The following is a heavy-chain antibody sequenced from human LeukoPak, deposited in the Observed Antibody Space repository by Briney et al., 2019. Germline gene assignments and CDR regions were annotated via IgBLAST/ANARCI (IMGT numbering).Heavy chain of an antibody. CDR2: INSDGRST. D-gene: IGHD4-17*01. Sequence: GGSLRLSCAASGFTFSSYWMHWVRQAPGKGLVGVSRINSDGRSTNYADSVKGRFTMSRDNAKNTLYLQMNSLRAEDTAVYYCARSPTTDYGDYLFDYWGQGTLVTVSS. J-gene: IGHJ4*02. CDR3: ARSPTTDYGDYLFDY. CDR1: GFTFSSYW. V-gene: IGHV3-74*01.